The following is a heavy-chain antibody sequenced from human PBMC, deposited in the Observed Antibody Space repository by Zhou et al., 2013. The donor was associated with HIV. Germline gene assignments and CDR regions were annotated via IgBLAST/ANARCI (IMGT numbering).Heavy chain of an antibody. CDR3: ARAGAYYYGSGSLYYGMDV. CDR2: ISAYNGNT. J-gene: IGHJ6*02. V-gene: IGHV1-18*03. D-gene: IGHD3-10*01. CDR1: GYTFTSYG. Sequence: QVQLVQSGAEVKKPGASVKVSCKASGYTFTSYGISWVRQAPGQGLEWMGWISAYNGNTNYAQKLQGRVTITTDESTSTAYMELNSLRSEDMAVYYCARAGAYYYGSGSLYYGMDVWGQGTTVTVSS.